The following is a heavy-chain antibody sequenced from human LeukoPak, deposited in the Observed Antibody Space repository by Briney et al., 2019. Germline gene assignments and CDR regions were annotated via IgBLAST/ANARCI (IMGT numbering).Heavy chain of an antibody. D-gene: IGHD3-22*01. CDR1: GGSISSGDYY. CDR2: IYYSGST. CDR3: ARSHYYDSSGYYVDAFDI. J-gene: IGHJ3*02. V-gene: IGHV4-30-4*01. Sequence: SETLSLTCTVSGGSISSGDYYWSWIRQPPGKGLEWIGYIYYSGSTYYNPPLKSRVTISVDTSKNQFSLKLSSVTAADTAVYYCARSHYYDSSGYYVDAFDIWGQGTMVTVSS.